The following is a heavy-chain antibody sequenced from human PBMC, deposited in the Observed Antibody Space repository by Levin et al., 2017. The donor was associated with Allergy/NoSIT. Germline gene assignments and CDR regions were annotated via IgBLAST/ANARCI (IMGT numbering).Heavy chain of an antibody. Sequence: ASVKVSCAASGFRFSAYWMHWVRQAPGKGLVWVSHVNSDGSSATYADSVKGRFTISRDDAKNTLYLQMNSLRAEDTAVYYCSRDHYYYGLDVWGQGTTVTVSS. CDR1: GFRFSAYW. J-gene: IGHJ6*02. V-gene: IGHV3-74*01. CDR3: SRDHYYYGLDV. CDR2: VNSDGSSA.